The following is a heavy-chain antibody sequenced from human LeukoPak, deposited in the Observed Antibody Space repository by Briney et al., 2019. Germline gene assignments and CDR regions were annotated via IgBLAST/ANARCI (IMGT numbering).Heavy chain of an antibody. V-gene: IGHV3-11*04. CDR3: ARVGKVGATGALDI. D-gene: IGHD1-26*01. Sequence: GASQRLSCAASGFIFTDYYMSWIRQAPGKGLQWLSYTNDGGTTIFDADSVKGRFTISRDNAKKSLYLQLNSLRAEDTAVYYCARVGKVGATGALDIWGQGTLVTVSS. CDR2: TNDGGTTI. J-gene: IGHJ3*02. CDR1: GFIFTDYY.